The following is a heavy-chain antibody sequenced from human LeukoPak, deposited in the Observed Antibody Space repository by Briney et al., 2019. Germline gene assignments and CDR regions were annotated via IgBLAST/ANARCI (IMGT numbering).Heavy chain of an antibody. CDR1: GFTFSSYG. D-gene: IGHD3-22*01. Sequence: GGSLRLSCAASGFTFSSYGMSWVRQAPGKGLEWVSAISGSGGSTYYADSVKGRFTISRDNSKNTLYLQMNSLRAEDTAVYYCARYYYDSSGYYGLDAFDIWGQGTMVTVSS. CDR2: ISGSGGST. CDR3: ARYYYDSSGYYGLDAFDI. V-gene: IGHV3-23*01. J-gene: IGHJ3*02.